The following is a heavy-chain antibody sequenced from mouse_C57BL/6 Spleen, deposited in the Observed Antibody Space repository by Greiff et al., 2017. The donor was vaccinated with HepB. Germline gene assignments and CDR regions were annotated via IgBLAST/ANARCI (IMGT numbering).Heavy chain of an antibody. Sequence: QVQLQQPGAELVMPGASVKLSCKASGYTFTSYWMHWVKQRPGQGLEWIGEIDPSDSYTNYNQKFKGKSTLTVDKSSSTAYMQLSSLTSEDSAVYYCARSYYGSIDWYFDVWGTGTTVTVSS. V-gene: IGHV1-69*01. D-gene: IGHD1-1*01. CDR2: IDPSDSYT. J-gene: IGHJ1*03. CDR3: ARSYYGSIDWYFDV. CDR1: GYTFTSYW.